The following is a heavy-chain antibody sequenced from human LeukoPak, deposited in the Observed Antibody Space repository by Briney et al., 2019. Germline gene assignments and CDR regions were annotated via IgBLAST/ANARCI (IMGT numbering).Heavy chain of an antibody. CDR1: GGTFSSYA. J-gene: IGHJ5*02. Sequence: GASVKVSCKASGGTFSSYAISWVRQAPGQGLEWMGWISAYNGNTNYAQKLQGRVTMTTDTSTSTAYMELRSLRSDDTAVYYCARERTDWFDPWGQGTLVTVSS. V-gene: IGHV1-18*01. D-gene: IGHD1-1*01. CDR2: ISAYNGNT. CDR3: ARERTDWFDP.